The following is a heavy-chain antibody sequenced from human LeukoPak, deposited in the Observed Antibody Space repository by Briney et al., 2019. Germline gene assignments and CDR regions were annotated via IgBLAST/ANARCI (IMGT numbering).Heavy chain of an antibody. CDR3: ARDRYGKYFDY. Sequence: ASVKVSCKASGYTFTGYYMHWVRQAPGQGLEWMGWINPNSGGTNYAQKFQGRVTMTRDTSISTAYMELSSLRSEDTAVYYCARDRYGKYFDYWGQGTLVTVSS. J-gene: IGHJ4*02. CDR1: GYTFTGYY. V-gene: IGHV1-2*02. D-gene: IGHD3-16*02. CDR2: INPNSGGT.